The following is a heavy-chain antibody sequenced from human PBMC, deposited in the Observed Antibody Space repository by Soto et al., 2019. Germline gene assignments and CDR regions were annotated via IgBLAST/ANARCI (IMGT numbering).Heavy chain of an antibody. D-gene: IGHD2-15*01. CDR1: GFSFADYA. V-gene: IGHV3-9*01. Sequence: GWSLRLSCAASGFSFADYAMHWVRQVPGKRLEWVSGISWNSGKNGYADSVKGRFTVSRDNTKNSVYLQMNSLRGEDTALYYCSKGGSGSHSYGMDVCGQGTTVTVSS. CDR3: SKGGSGSHSYGMDV. CDR2: ISWNSGKN. J-gene: IGHJ6*02.